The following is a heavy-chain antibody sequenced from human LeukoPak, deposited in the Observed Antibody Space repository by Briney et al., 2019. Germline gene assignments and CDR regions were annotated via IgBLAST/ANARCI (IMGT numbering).Heavy chain of an antibody. Sequence: PGGSLRLSCVASGFTFRTYAMSWVRQAPGEGLEWVSGISDRGGTTYYVDSVKGRFTISRDNSKNTLYLQINSLRAEDMALYYCAKSSDGSTSFDQWGQGTLVTASS. CDR3: AKSSDGSTSFDQ. V-gene: IGHV3-23*01. J-gene: IGHJ4*02. CDR2: ISDRGGTT. CDR1: GFTFRTYA. D-gene: IGHD2-2*01.